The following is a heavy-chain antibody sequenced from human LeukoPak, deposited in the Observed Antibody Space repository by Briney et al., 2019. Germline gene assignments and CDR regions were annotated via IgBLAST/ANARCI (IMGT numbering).Heavy chain of an antibody. D-gene: IGHD3-22*01. CDR1: GFTFDDHA. J-gene: IGHJ3*02. Sequence: GGSLRLSCAASGFTFDDHAMYWIRQAPGKGLEWVSVINWDGSRIGYADAVKGRFTISRDSAKNSLYLQMNSLRTEDTALYYCARASYYYDTSGLGAFDIWGQGTLVTVSS. V-gene: IGHV3-9*01. CDR2: INWDGSRI. CDR3: ARASYYYDTSGLGAFDI.